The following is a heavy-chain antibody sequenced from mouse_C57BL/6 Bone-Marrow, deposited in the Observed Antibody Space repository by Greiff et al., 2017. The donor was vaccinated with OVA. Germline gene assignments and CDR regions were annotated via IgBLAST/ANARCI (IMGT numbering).Heavy chain of an antibody. CDR2: INPNNGGT. CDR3: ATATTVVINSFAY. V-gene: IGHV1-26*01. Sequence: VQLQQSGPELVKPGASVKISCKASGYTFTDYYMNWVKQSHGKSLEWIGDINPNNGGTSYNQKFKGKATLTVDKSSSTAYMELRSLTSEDSAVYYCATATTVVINSFAYWGQGTLVTVSA. CDR1: GYTFTDYY. J-gene: IGHJ3*01. D-gene: IGHD1-1*01.